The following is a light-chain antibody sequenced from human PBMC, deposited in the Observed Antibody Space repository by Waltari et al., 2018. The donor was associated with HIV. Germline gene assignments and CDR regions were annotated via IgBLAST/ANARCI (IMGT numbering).Light chain of an antibody. CDR2: GKN. Sequence: SSELTQDPVVSVALGQTVTITCQGDSLSSYYATWYQQKPGQAPLLVFFGKNSRPSGIPDRFSGSNSRNKASLTITGAQAEDEADYYCQAWDSTTVIFGGGTKLTVL. V-gene: IGLV3-19*01. J-gene: IGLJ2*01. CDR3: QAWDSTTVI. CDR1: SLSSYY.